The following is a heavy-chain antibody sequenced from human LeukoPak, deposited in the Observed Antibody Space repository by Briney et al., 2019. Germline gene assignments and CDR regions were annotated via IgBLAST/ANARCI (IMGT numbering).Heavy chain of an antibody. Sequence: GGSLRLSCAASGFTLSSYWMHWVRQAPGKGLVWVSRINSDGSSTSYADSVKGRFTISRDNAKNTLDLQMNSLRAEDTAVYYCAKGGFYSNSPFDYWGQGTLVTVSS. CDR2: INSDGSST. D-gene: IGHD6-13*01. CDR3: AKGGFYSNSPFDY. V-gene: IGHV3-74*01. J-gene: IGHJ4*02. CDR1: GFTLSSYW.